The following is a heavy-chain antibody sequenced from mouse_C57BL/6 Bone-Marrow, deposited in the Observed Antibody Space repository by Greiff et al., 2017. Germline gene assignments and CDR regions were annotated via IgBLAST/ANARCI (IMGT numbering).Heavy chain of an antibody. V-gene: IGHV1-81*01. CDR3: ARGNFDY. Sequence: VKLVESGAELARPGASVKLSCKASGYTFTSYGISWVKQRTGKGLEWIGEIYPRSGNTYYHEKFKGKATLTADKASSTAYMGLRSLTSEDSAVYFCARGNFDYWGQGTTLTVSS. CDR2: IYPRSGNT. J-gene: IGHJ2*01. CDR1: GYTFTSYG.